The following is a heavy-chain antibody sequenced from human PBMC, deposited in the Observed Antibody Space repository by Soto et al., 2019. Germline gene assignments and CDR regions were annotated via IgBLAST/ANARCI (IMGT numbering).Heavy chain of an antibody. D-gene: IGHD1-1*01. Sequence: SETLSLTCTVSGRSVSSGGYYWTWIRQHPGRGLEWIGYIYHIGSPYYNPSLESRVTMSLDTSKNQFSLNLTSLTAADTAIYYCVRDRALDSTGHWFDTWGQGILVTVSS. CDR1: GRSVSSGGYY. J-gene: IGHJ5*02. CDR3: VRDRALDSTGHWFDT. CDR2: IYHIGSP. V-gene: IGHV4-31*03.